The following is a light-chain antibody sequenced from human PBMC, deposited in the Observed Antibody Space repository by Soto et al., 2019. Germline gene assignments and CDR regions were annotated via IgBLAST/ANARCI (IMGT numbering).Light chain of an antibody. Sequence: DIQMTQSPSTLSASVGDRVTITCRASQSVSRWLAWYQQKPGKAPRLLLYDASTLESGVPSRFSGGGSGAAFTLTINGLQPDEFDTYYCQQFSAFGQGTRLVSK. J-gene: IGKJ2*01. V-gene: IGKV1-5*01. CDR1: QSVSRW. CDR3: QQFSA. CDR2: DAS.